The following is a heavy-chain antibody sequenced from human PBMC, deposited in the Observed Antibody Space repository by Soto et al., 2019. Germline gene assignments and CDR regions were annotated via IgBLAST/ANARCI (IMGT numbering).Heavy chain of an antibody. CDR3: TGHGGNSV. D-gene: IGHD2-21*02. CDR1: GFTVSSHH. V-gene: IGHV3-53*01. CDR2: IYHTGET. J-gene: IGHJ4*02. Sequence: ELQLVESGGGLTQPGGSLRLSCAVSGFTVSSHHVSWVRQATGKGLEWGSIIYHTGETYYGDSVKGRFTISRDNSKNTVSLQMNSLRAEDTAMYYCTGHGGNSVWGQGTLVTVSS.